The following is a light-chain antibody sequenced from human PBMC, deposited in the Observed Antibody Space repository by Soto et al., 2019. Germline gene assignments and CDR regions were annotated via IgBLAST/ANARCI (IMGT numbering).Light chain of an antibody. Sequence: EVVLTQSPGTLSLSPGERATLSCRASPSVRTSSLAWQQQKPGQAPRLLIYGTSIRATGIPDRFSGSGSGTDFTLTISRLEPEDFAVYYCHQYGTSPYTFGQGTKLEIK. J-gene: IGKJ2*01. CDR2: GTS. CDR3: HQYGTSPYT. CDR1: PSVRTSS. V-gene: IGKV3-20*01.